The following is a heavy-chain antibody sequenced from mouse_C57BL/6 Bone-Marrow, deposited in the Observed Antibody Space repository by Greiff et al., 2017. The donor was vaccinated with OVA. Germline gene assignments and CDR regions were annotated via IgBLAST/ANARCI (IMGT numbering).Heavy chain of an antibody. CDR3: TRGYSNYYAMDD. D-gene: IGHD2-5*01. J-gene: IGHJ4*01. Sequence: VQLQQSGAELVRPGASVTLSCKASGYTFTDYEMHWVKQTPVHGLEWLGAIDPETGGTAYTQKFKGKAILTADKSSSTAYMELRSLTSEDSAVYYCTRGYSNYYAMDDWGQGTTVTGSS. CDR2: IDPETGGT. CDR1: GYTFTDYE. V-gene: IGHV1-15*01.